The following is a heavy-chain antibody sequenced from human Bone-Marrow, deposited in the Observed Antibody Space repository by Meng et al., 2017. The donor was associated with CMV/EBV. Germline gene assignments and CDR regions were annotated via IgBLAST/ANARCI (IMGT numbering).Heavy chain of an antibody. CDR2: IKTDGSEK. D-gene: IGHD3-22*01. CDR1: GFTFSSSW. V-gene: IGHV3-7*01. Sequence: GESLKISCAASGFTFSSSWMTWIRQAPGKGLEWVAEIKTDGSEKYHVDSVKGRMSISRDNAKNLLYLQMNSLRDDDTAVYYCARDPRPRYYYDSSPLWGQGTLVTVSS. CDR3: ARDPRPRYYYDSSPL. J-gene: IGHJ4*02.